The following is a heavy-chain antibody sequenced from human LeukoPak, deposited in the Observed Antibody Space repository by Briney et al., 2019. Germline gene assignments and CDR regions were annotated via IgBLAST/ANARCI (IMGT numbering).Heavy chain of an antibody. V-gene: IGHV5-51*01. CDR3: ARPRESSSWPDAFDI. CDR2: IYPGDSGT. CDR1: GYSFTNYW. J-gene: IGHJ3*02. D-gene: IGHD6-13*01. Sequence: GESLKISCKGSGYSFTNYWIGWVRQMPGKGLELMGVIYPGDSGTRYSPSFQGQVTISADKSISTAYLQWSSLKASDTAMYYCARPRESSSWPDAFDIWGQGTMVTVSS.